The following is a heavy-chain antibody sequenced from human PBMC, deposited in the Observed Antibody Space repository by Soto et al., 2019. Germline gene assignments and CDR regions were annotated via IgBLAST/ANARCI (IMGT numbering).Heavy chain of an antibody. CDR2: IYYSGST. CDR3: AGSEYSSSWGVYYGMDV. V-gene: IGHV4-39*01. Sequence: SETLSLTCTVSGGSISSSSYYWGWIRQPPGKGLEWIGSIYYSGSTYHNPSLKSRVTISVDTSKNQFSLKLSSLTSADTAVYYCAGSEYSSSWGVYYGMDVWGQGTTVTVSS. CDR1: GGSISSSSYY. J-gene: IGHJ6*02. D-gene: IGHD6-6*01.